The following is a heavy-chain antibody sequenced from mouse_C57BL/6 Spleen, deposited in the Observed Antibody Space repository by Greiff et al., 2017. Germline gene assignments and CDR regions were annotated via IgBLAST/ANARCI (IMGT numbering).Heavy chain of an antibody. Sequence: QVQLKESGPGLVAPSQSLSITCTVSGFSLTSYGVSWVRQPPGKGLEWLGVIWGDGSTNYHSAHVSRLSISKDNAKYQVFLKLNSLQTDDTATYCGDKEGLGHAMDYWGQGTSVTVSS. D-gene: IGHD4-1*01. CDR1: GFSLTSYG. CDR2: IWGDGST. V-gene: IGHV2-3*01. J-gene: IGHJ4*01. CDR3: DKEGLGHAMDY.